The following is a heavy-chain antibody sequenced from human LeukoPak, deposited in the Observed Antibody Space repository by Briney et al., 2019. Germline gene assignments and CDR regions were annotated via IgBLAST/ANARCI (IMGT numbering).Heavy chain of an antibody. Sequence: PGGSLRLSCAASGFTFNNYAMSWVRQAPGKGLEWVSLIRGSTYYADSVKGRFTISRDNSQNTLYLQMNSLRAEDTAVYYCARSDTVTTQTDYWGQGTLVTVSS. D-gene: IGHD4-17*01. CDR2: IRGST. CDR1: GFTFNNYA. J-gene: IGHJ4*02. CDR3: ARSDTVTTQTDY. V-gene: IGHV3-23*01.